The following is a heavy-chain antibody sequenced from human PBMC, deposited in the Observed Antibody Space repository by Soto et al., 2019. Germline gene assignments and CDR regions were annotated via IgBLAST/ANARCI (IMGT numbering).Heavy chain of an antibody. CDR2: ISGSGGST. Sequence: EVQLLESGGGLVQPGGSLRLSCAASGFTFSSYAMSWVRQAPGKGLEWVSAISGSGGSTYYADSVKGRFTISRDNSKNTLYLQMNRLRAEDTAVYYCAKVGGSMQFWSCYGLETPGHWYFYLWCRGTLVTVSS. V-gene: IGHV3-23*01. J-gene: IGHJ2*01. CDR1: GFTFSSYA. D-gene: IGHD3-3*02. CDR3: AKVGGSMQFWSCYGLETPGHWYFYL.